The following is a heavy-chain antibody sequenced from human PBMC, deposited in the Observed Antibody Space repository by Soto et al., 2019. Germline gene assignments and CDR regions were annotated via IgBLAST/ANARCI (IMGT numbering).Heavy chain of an antibody. CDR3: ARGGGVGVAGSAAFDM. CDR2: INPATGAA. V-gene: IGHV1-2*02. CDR1: GYPVTAYY. Sequence: QLHLVQSGAVVKKPGASVTVSCSASGYPVTAYYMHWVRQAPGRGLEWMGGINPATGAAKYTQTFQGRVTMTRDTSTGTVLMELSGLTSQDPAVFSCARGGGVGVAGSAAFDMWGQGTLVTVSS. J-gene: IGHJ3*02. D-gene: IGHD3-3*01.